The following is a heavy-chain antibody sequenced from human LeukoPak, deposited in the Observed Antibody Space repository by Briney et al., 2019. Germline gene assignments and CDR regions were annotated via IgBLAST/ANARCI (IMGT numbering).Heavy chain of an antibody. CDR3: ARVSPLLSLIEAFDI. CDR1: GYTFTGYY. Sequence: EASVKVSCKASGYTFTGYYMHWVRQAPGQGLEWMGWINPNSGGTNYAQKFQGRVTMTRDTSISTAYMELSRLRSDDTAVYYCARVSPLLSLIEAFDIWGQGTMVTVSS. V-gene: IGHV1-2*02. D-gene: IGHD3-10*01. J-gene: IGHJ3*02. CDR2: INPNSGGT.